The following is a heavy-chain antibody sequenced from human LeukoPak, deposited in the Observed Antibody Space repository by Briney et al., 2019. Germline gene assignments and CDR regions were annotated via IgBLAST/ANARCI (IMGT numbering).Heavy chain of an antibody. D-gene: IGHD3-3*01. V-gene: IGHV4-4*07. CDR1: GGSISSYY. Sequence: TSETLPLTCTVSGGSISSYYWSWIRQPAGKGLEWIGRIYTSGSTNYNPSLKSRVTMSVDTSKNQSSLKLSSVTAADTAVYYCARDPLEWLSYYFDYWAREPWSPSPQ. J-gene: IGHJ4*02. CDR3: ARDPLEWLSYYFDY. CDR2: IYTSGST.